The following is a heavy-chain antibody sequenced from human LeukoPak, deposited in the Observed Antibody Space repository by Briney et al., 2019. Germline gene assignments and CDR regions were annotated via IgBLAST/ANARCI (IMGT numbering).Heavy chain of an antibody. J-gene: IGHJ2*01. CDR2: IWYDGSNK. CDR1: GFTFSSYG. V-gene: IGHV3-33*01. D-gene: IGHD6-19*01. CDR3: ARDAEQWLVRRNWYFDL. Sequence: PGGSLRLSCAASGFTFSSYGMHWVRQAPGKGLEWVAVIWYDGSNKYYADSVKGRFTISRDNSKNTLYLQMNSLRAEDTAVYYCARDAEQWLVRRNWYFDLWGRGTLVTVSS.